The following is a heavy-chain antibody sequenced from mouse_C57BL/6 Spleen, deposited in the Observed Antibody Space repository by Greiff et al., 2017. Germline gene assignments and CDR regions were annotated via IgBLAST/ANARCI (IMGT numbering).Heavy chain of an antibody. Sequence: EVQLVESGPGLVKPSQSLSLTCSVTGYSITSGYYWNWIRQFPGNKLEWMGYISYDGSNNYNPSLKNRISITRDTSKNQFFLKLNSVTTEDTATYYCARGDTTVEDYYAMDYWGQGTSVTVSS. V-gene: IGHV3-6*01. CDR1: GYSITSGYY. CDR2: ISYDGSN. D-gene: IGHD1-1*01. J-gene: IGHJ4*01. CDR3: ARGDTTVEDYYAMDY.